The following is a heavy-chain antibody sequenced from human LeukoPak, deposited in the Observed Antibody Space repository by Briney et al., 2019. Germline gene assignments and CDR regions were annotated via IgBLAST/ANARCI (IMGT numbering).Heavy chain of an antibody. V-gene: IGHV3-21*01. Sequence: GGSLRLSCAASGFSFSTYSMNWVRQAPGKGLEWVSSISSSSAHIFYADSVKGRFSISRDNAKNSLYLQMNSLRVEDTAVYYCARAGGPGYFDYWGQGTLVTVSS. CDR1: GFSFSTYS. D-gene: IGHD3-10*01. CDR3: ARAGGPGYFDY. J-gene: IGHJ4*02. CDR2: ISSSSAHI.